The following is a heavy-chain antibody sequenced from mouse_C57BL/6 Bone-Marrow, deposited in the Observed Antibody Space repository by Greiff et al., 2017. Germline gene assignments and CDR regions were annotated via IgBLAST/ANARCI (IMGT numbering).Heavy chain of an antibody. Sequence: VQLQQSGPELVKPGASVKIPCKASGYTFTDYNMDWVKQSHGKSLEWIGDINPNNGGTIYNQKFKGKATLTVDKSSSTAYMELRRLTSEDTAVYYCARRWDGFDYWGQGTTLTVSS. D-gene: IGHD4-1*01. V-gene: IGHV1-18*01. CDR3: ARRWDGFDY. J-gene: IGHJ2*01. CDR1: GYTFTDYN. CDR2: INPNNGGT.